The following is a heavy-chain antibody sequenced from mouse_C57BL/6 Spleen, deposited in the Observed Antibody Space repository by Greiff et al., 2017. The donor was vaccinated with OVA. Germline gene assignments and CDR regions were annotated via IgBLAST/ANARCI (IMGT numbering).Heavy chain of an antibody. D-gene: IGHD4-1*01. V-gene: IGHV1-19*01. CDR2: INPYNGGT. CDR3: ARGNWDGY. Sequence: VQLKESGPVLVKPGASVKMSCKASGYTFTDYYMNWVKQSHGKSLEWIGVINPYNGGTSYNQKFKGKATLTVDKSSSTAYMELNSLTSEDSAVYYCARGNWDGYWGQGTTLTVSS. CDR1: GYTFTDYY. J-gene: IGHJ2*01.